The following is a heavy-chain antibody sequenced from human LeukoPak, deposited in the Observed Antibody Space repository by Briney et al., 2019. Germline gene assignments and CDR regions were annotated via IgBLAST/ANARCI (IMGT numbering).Heavy chain of an antibody. J-gene: IGHJ4*02. D-gene: IGHD3-10*01. CDR3: AREVRRYYGSGSYFDY. Sequence: SETLSLTCAVYGGSFSGYYWSWIRQPPGKGLEWIGEINHSGSTNYNPSLKSRVTISVDTSKSQFSLKLSSVTAADTAVYYCAREVRRYYGSGSYFDYWGQGTLVTVSS. CDR2: INHSGST. V-gene: IGHV4-34*01. CDR1: GGSFSGYY.